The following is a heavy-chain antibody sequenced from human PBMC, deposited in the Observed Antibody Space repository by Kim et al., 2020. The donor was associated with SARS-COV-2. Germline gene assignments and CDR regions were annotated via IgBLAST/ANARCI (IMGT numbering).Heavy chain of an antibody. V-gene: IGHV4-34*01. CDR3: ARLGAYYDSSRDY. D-gene: IGHD3-22*01. CDR2: INHSGST. J-gene: IGHJ4*02. Sequence: SETLSLTCAVYGGSFSGYYWSWIRQPPGKGLEWIGEINHSGSTNYNPSLKSRVTISVDTSKNQFSLKLSSVTAADTAVYYCARLGAYYDSSRDYWGQGTLVTVSS. CDR1: GGSFSGYY.